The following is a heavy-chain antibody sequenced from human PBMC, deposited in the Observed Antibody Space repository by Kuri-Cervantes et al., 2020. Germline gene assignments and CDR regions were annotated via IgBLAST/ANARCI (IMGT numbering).Heavy chain of an antibody. D-gene: IGHD3-16*01. CDR3: ARGDPGGAFDI. CDR2: INPRGGSI. Sequence: ASVKVSCKASGHTFRNYFMHWVRQATGQGLEWMEIINPRGGSITYAQKFQGRVTMTRDTSTSTVYMEMSSLRSEDTDVYYCARGDPGGAFDIWGQGTMVTVSS. V-gene: IGHV1-46*01. J-gene: IGHJ3*02. CDR1: GHTFRNYF.